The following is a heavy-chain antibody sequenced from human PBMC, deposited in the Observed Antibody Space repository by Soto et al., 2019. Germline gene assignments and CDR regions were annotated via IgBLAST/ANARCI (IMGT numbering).Heavy chain of an antibody. D-gene: IGHD3-9*01. CDR2: IYYSGST. CDR3: ARAASYYDILTGYYKDTNWFDP. J-gene: IGHJ5*02. Sequence: SETLSLTCTVSGGSISSGGYYWSWIRQHPGKGLEWIGYIYYSGSTYYNPSLKSRVTISVDTPKNQFSLKLSSVTAADTAVYYCARAASYYDILTGYYKDTNWFDPWGQGTLVTVSS. CDR1: GGSISSGGYY. V-gene: IGHV4-31*03.